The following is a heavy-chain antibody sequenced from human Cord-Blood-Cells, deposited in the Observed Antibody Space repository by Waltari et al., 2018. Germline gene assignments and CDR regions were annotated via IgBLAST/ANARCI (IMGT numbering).Heavy chain of an antibody. Sequence: QVQLQQWGAGLLKPSETLSLTCAVYGGSFSGYYWSWIRQPPGKGLEWIGEINNSGSTNYNPSLKSRVTISVDTSKNQFSLKLSSVTAADTAVYYCVEWPPDAFDIWGQGTMVTVSS. D-gene: IGHD3-3*01. CDR3: VEWPPDAFDI. J-gene: IGHJ3*02. CDR1: GGSFSGYY. CDR2: INNSGST. V-gene: IGHV4-34*01.